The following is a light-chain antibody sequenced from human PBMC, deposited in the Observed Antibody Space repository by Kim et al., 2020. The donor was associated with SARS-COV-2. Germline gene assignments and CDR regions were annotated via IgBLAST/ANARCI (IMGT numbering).Light chain of an antibody. CDR2: SDN. CDR1: TSSIGSGT. CDR3: AAWDDSLNGLV. J-gene: IGLJ3*02. Sequence: GQRVSISCSGSTSSIGSGTVNWYQQLPGTAPKLLIYSDNQRPSGVPDRFSGSQSGTSASLAISGLQSEDEADYYCAAWDDSLNGLVFGGGTKVTVL. V-gene: IGLV1-44*01.